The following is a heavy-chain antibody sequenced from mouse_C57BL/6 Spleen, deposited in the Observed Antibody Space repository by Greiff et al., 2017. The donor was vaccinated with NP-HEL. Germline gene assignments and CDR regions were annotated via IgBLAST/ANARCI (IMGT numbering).Heavy chain of an antibody. V-gene: IGHV1-15*01. J-gene: IGHJ4*01. Sequence: QVQLQQSGAELVRPGASVTLSCKASGYTFTDYEMHWVKQTPVHGLEWIGAIDPETGGTAYNQKFKGKAILTADKSSSTAYMELRSLTSEDSAVYYCTRKGGWLLRDYAMDYWGQGTSVTVSS. CDR3: TRKGGWLLRDYAMDY. D-gene: IGHD2-3*01. CDR1: GYTFTDYE. CDR2: IDPETGGT.